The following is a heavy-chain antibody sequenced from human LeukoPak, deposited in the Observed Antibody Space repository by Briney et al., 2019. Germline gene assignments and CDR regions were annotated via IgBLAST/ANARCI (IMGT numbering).Heavy chain of an antibody. Sequence: SETLSLTCTVSGGSISSSSYYWGWIRQPPGKGLEWIGYIYYSGITYYNPSLKSRVTISIDTSKNQFSLKLSSVTAADAAVYYCAREGRDGYRQRLFDSWGQGTLVTVSS. J-gene: IGHJ4*02. V-gene: IGHV4-31*03. CDR2: IYYSGIT. CDR3: AREGRDGYRQRLFDS. CDR1: GGSISSSSYY. D-gene: IGHD5-24*01.